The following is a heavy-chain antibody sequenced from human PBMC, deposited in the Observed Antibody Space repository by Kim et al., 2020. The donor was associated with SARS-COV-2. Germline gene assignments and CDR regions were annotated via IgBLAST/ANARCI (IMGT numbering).Heavy chain of an antibody. D-gene: IGHD3-3*01. V-gene: IGHV4-39*01. CDR1: GASIASTNYY. J-gene: IGHJ3*01. CDR3: ARPPRGISRRAFDG. Sequence: SETLSLTCTVSGASIASTNYYWGWIRQPPGKGLEWIGSISYNGATYYNPSLESRVTISADTSTNQFSLKLSSVTAADTAVYYCARPPRGISRRAFDGWGPGTLVTVSS. CDR2: ISYNGAT.